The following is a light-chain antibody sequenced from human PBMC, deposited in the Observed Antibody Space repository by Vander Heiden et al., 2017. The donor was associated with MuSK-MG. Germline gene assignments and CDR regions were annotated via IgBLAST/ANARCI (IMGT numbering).Light chain of an antibody. Sequence: SYVLTQPPSVSVAPGNTAMITCRVTHLASPRVHWYQQKPGQAPVMVIYYDSDRPSGIPGRFSGYKSGNTATLTISRVEAGDEADYYCQVWDSRRGIFGGGTKLTVL. J-gene: IGLJ2*01. V-gene: IGLV3-21*04. CDR1: HLASPR. CDR3: QVWDSRRGI. CDR2: YDS.